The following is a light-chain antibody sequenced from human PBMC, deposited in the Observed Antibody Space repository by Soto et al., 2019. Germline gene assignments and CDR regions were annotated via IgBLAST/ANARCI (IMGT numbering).Light chain of an antibody. J-gene: IGKJ2*01. CDR1: QDIRNY. Sequence: DIQMTQSPSSLSASVGDTVTIKCQASQDIRNYLNWYQQKPGKAPKLLIYDASNLETGVPSRFSGSRSGTEFTFTISSLQPEDIGTYYCQQYGNLPPYTFGQGSKLEIK. CDR3: QQYGNLPPYT. V-gene: IGKV1-33*01. CDR2: DAS.